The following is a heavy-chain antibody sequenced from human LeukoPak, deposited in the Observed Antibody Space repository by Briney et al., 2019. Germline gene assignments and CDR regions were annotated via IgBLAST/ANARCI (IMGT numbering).Heavy chain of an antibody. CDR3: ARGGEEYQLLLGYYYYYMDV. CDR1: GGSISSGSYY. V-gene: IGHV4-61*02. Sequence: SETPSLTCTVSGGSISSGSYYWSWIRQPAGKGLEWIGRIYTSGSTNCNPSLKSRVTISVDTSKNQFSLKLSSVTAADTAVYYCARGGEEYQLLLGYYYYYMDVWGKGTTVTVSS. D-gene: IGHD2-2*01. CDR2: IYTSGST. J-gene: IGHJ6*03.